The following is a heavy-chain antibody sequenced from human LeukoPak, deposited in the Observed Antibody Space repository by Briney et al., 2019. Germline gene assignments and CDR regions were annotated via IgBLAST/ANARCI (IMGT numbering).Heavy chain of an antibody. CDR2: ISSSCSTI. CDR1: GFTFSRYE. D-gene: IGHD1-14*01. V-gene: IGHV3-48*03. J-gene: IGHJ5*02. CDR3: ARENLQRDLNTGKDFDP. Sequence: GGSLRLSCAASGFTFSRYEMNWVRQAPGKGLEWVSYISSSCSTIYYADSVKGRFTISRDNAKNSMYLQMNSLRAEDTAAYYCARENLQRDLNTGKDFDPWGQGTLVTVSS.